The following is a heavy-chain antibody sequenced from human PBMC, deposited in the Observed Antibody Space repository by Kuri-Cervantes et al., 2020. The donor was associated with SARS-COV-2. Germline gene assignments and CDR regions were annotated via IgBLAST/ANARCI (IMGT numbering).Heavy chain of an antibody. CDR2: IRSSSSTI. CDR1: GFTFSSYS. CDR3: ARGGSDYYYYYGMDV. J-gene: IGHJ6*02. Sequence: GESLKISCAATGFTFSSYSMKWVRQAPGKGLEWVSYIRSSSSTIYYADSVKGRFTISRDNAKNSLYLQMNSLRAEDTAVYYCARGGSDYYYYYGMDVWGQGTTVTVAS. V-gene: IGHV3-48*01. D-gene: IGHD1-26*01.